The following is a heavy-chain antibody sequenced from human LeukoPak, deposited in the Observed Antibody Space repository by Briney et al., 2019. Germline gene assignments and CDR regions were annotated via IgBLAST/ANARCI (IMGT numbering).Heavy chain of an antibody. Sequence: GASVKVSCKASGYTFTSYAMNWVRQAPGQGLEWMGWINTNTGNPTYAQGFTGRFVFSLDTSVSTAYLQISSLKAEDTAVYYCARGASYYYDSSGYSHFDYWGQGTLVTVSS. V-gene: IGHV7-4-1*02. CDR2: INTNTGNP. D-gene: IGHD3-22*01. CDR3: ARGASYYYDSSGYSHFDY. CDR1: GYTFTSYA. J-gene: IGHJ4*02.